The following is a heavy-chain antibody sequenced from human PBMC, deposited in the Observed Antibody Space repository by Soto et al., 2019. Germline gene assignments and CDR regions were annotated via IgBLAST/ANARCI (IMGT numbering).Heavy chain of an antibody. D-gene: IGHD1-26*01. CDR3: ARDAGGYFDY. CDR1: GFTFSHYT. Sequence: VQLVESGGGLVQPGGSLRLSCAASGFTFSHYTMNWVRQSPGKGLEWISYITSSSTTIYYADSVQGRFTISRDNAKNSLYLQMNGLRDEDTAVYYCARDAGGYFDYWGQGTLVTVSS. J-gene: IGHJ4*02. CDR2: ITSSSTTI. V-gene: IGHV3-48*02.